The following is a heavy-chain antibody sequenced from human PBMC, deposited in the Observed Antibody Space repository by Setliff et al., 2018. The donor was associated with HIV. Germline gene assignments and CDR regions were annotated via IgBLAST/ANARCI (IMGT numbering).Heavy chain of an antibody. CDR2: IYTSGRASY. CDR1: GGSISSGSYY. CDR3: ARGAGYYDFWSGYYVYNYLDP. D-gene: IGHD3-3*01. Sequence: SETLSLTCIVSGGSISSGSYYWTWIRQPAGKGLEWIGHIYTSGRASYNYNPFLKGRVTMSLDTSKNQISLKLTSVTASDTAVYYCARGAGYYDFWSGYYVYNYLDPWGQGTLVTVSS. V-gene: IGHV4-61*09. J-gene: IGHJ5*02.